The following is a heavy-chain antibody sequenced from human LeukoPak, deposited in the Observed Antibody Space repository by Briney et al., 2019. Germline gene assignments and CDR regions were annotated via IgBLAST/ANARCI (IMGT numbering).Heavy chain of an antibody. CDR2: ISSSSSYI. CDR1: GFTHSDYY. D-gene: IGHD3-10*01. V-gene: IGHV3-11*06. J-gene: IGHJ3*02. CDR3: ARGYGSGSYHRAFDI. Sequence: GGSLRLSCAASGFTHSDYYMSWIRQAPGKGLEGVSYISSSSSYIYYADSVKGRFTISRDNAKNSLYLQMNSLRAEDTAVYYCARGYGSGSYHRAFDIWGQGTMVTVSS.